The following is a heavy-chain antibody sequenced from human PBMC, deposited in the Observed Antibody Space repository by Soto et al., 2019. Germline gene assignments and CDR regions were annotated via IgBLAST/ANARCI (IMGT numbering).Heavy chain of an antibody. CDR2: ISHDGHA. CDR1: GDSISYTRYY. J-gene: IGHJ5*02. CDR3: ARQVYGDYLGGNWFDP. D-gene: IGHD4-17*01. V-gene: IGHV4-39*01. Sequence: PSGTLSLTCSVLGDSISYTRYYWGWIRQSPEKGLEWIGSISHDGHAYYNPSLKSRVTLFADTSRNQFSLKMKSVTVADTALYFXARQVYGDYLGGNWFDPWGQGALVTVSS.